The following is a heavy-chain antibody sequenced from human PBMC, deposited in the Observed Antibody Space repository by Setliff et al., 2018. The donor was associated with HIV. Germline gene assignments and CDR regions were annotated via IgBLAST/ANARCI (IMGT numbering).Heavy chain of an antibody. CDR2: IYNIANT. J-gene: IGHJ6*03. Sequence: SETLSLTCAVSGGSISSGAYYWSWVRQHPGKGLEWIGYIYNIANTHYNPSLASRVSISIDTSKSQFSLQMHSLRADDTAVYYCARLMGSCRGGSCPPDYMDVWGKGTTVTVSS. D-gene: IGHD2-15*01. CDR3: ARLMGSCRGGSCPPDYMDV. CDR1: GGSISSGAYY. V-gene: IGHV4-31*11.